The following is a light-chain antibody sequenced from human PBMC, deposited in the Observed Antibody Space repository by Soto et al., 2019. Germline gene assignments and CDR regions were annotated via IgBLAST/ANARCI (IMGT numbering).Light chain of an antibody. CDR3: CSYTATTTYV. CDR1: GNDVGGYTF. J-gene: IGLJ1*01. V-gene: IGLV2-14*03. CDR2: DVN. Sequence: QSALTQPASVSGSPGQSISISCTGTGNDVGGYTFVSWYQQHPAKVPKLGIFDVNRRPSGVSDRFSGSKSVNAASLTISGLQAEDEADYYCCSYTATTTYVFGTGTKLTVL.